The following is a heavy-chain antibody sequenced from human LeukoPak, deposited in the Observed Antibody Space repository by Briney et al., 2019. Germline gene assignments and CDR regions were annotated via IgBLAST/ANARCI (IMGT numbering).Heavy chain of an antibody. D-gene: IGHD3-22*01. CDR3: ATAYYYDSSGYYLDPCYFDY. Sequence: SVKVSCKASRGTFSSYAISWVRQAPGQGLEWMGGIIPIFGTANYAQKFQGRVTITTDESTSTAYMELSSLRSEDTAVYYCATAYYYDSSGYYLDPCYFDYWGQGTLVTVSS. CDR1: RGTFSSYA. CDR2: IIPIFGTA. J-gene: IGHJ4*02. V-gene: IGHV1-69*05.